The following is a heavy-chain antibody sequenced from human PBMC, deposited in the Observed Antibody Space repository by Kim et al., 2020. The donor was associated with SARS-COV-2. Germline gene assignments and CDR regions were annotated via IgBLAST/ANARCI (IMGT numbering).Heavy chain of an antibody. D-gene: IGHD3-10*01. CDR1: GFTFSSYA. V-gene: IGHV3-23*01. CDR2: VSGNGGVT. J-gene: IGHJ4*02. CDR3: AINYASGRYLRFI. Sequence: GGSLRLSCAASGFTFSSYAMSWVRQAPGKGLEWVSSVSGNGGVTYYADAVKGRFTISRDNSKNTHYLQMNSLRVDDTAVYYCAINYASGRYLRFIWGQGTLVTVSS.